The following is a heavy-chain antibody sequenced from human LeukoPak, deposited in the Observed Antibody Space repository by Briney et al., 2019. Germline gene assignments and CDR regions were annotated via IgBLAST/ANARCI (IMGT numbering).Heavy chain of an antibody. D-gene: IGHD1-26*01. Sequence: PGRSLRLSCAASGFTFDDYAMHWVRQAPGKGLEWVSGISWNSGSIGYADSVKGRFTISRDNAKNSLYLQMNSLRAEDTAVYYCTRAQWELPFDLWGRGTLVTVSS. V-gene: IGHV3-9*01. CDR1: GFTFDDYA. CDR3: TRAQWELPFDL. J-gene: IGHJ2*01. CDR2: ISWNSGSI.